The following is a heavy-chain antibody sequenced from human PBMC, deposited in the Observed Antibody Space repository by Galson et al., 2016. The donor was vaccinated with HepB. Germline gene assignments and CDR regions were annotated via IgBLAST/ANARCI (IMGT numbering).Heavy chain of an antibody. V-gene: IGHV1-18*01. CDR3: ARGHVTAAGMDFQQ. D-gene: IGHD6-13*01. CDR2: VSPYNGNT. J-gene: IGHJ1*01. CDR1: GYTFTSFG. Sequence: SCKASGYTFTSFGLTWARQAPGQGPEWMGWVSPYNGNTNYAQKFQGGVTMTTETSTNTAVMELRSLGSDDTAVYYCARGHVTAAGMDFQQWGQGTLVPVSS.